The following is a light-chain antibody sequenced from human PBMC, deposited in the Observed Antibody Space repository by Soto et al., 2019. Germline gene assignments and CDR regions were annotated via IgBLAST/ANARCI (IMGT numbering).Light chain of an antibody. CDR3: QQYGSSSRT. CDR2: GAS. Sequence: EIVLTQSPGTLSLSPGERATLSCRASQSVSSYLAWYQQKPGQAPRLLFYGASSRATGIPDRFSGSGSGTDFTLTISRLAPEDFGVNSCQQYGSSSRTFGEGTKVEIK. V-gene: IGKV3-20*01. CDR1: QSVSSY. J-gene: IGKJ1*01.